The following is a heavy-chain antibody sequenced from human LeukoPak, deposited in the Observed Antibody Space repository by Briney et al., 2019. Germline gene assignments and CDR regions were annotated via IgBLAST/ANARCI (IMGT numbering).Heavy chain of an antibody. CDR3: ARGGDYCSSTSCYNYGMDV. J-gene: IGHJ6*02. D-gene: IGHD2-2*01. Sequence: SQTLSLTCAVSGGSISSGGYSWRWIRQPPGKGLEWIGYIYHSGSTYYNPSLKSRVTISVDRSKNQFSLKLSSVTAADTAVYYCARGGDYCSSTSCYNYGMDVWGQGTTVTVSS. CDR2: IYHSGST. CDR1: GGSISSGGYS. V-gene: IGHV4-30-2*01.